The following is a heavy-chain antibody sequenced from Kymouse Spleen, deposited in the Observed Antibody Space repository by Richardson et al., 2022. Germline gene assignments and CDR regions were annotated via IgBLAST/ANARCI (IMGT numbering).Heavy chain of an antibody. D-gene: IGHD3-10*01. V-gene: IGHV7-4-1*01. J-gene: IGHJ6*02. CDR1: GYTFTSYA. CDR2: INTNTGNP. CDR3: ARERTGGSGSYPYYYYYGMDV. Sequence: QVQLVQSGSELKKPGASVKVSCKASGYTFTSYAMNWVRQAPGQGLEWMGWINTNTGNPTYAQGFTGRFVFSLDTSVSTAYLQICSLKAEDTAVYYCARERTGGSGSYPYYYYYGMDVWGQGTTVTVSS.